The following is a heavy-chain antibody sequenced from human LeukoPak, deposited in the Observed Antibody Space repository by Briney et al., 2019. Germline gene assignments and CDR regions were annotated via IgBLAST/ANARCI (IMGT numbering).Heavy chain of an antibody. CDR2: INPNGGST. CDR3: ARSRRAYYYDSSGYPSAFDI. V-gene: IGHV1-46*01. J-gene: IGHJ3*02. D-gene: IGHD3-22*01. CDR1: GYTFTSYY. Sequence: GASVKVSCKASGYTFTSYYMHWVRQAPGQGLEWMGIINPNGGSTSYAQKFQGRVTMTRDTSTSTVYMELSSLRSEDTAVYYCARSRRAYYYDSSGYPSAFDIWGQGTMVTVSS.